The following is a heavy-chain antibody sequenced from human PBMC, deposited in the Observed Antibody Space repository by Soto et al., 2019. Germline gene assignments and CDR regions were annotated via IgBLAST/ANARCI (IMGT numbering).Heavy chain of an antibody. J-gene: IGHJ4*02. CDR3: AREPVDIVAKGYFGY. V-gene: IGHV4-61*01. D-gene: IGHD5-12*01. CDR2: IYYSGST. CDR1: GGSVSSGSYY. Sequence: QVQLQESGPGLVKPSETLSLTCTVSGGSVSSGSYYWSWIRQPPGKGLEWIGYIYYSGSTNYNPSLKSRVTISVDTSKNQFSLKLSSVTAADTAVYYCAREPVDIVAKGYFGYWGQGTLVTVSS.